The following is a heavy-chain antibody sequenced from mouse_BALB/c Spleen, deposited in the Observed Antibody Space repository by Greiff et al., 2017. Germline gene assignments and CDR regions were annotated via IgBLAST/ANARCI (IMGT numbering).Heavy chain of an antibody. V-gene: IGHV2-9*02. Sequence: VKLMESGPGLVAPSQSLSITCTVSGFSLTSYGVHWVRQPPGKGLEWLGVIWAGGSTNYNSALMSRLSISKDNSKSQVFLKMNSLQTDDTAMYYCARAYDYDEGGYFDYWGQGTTLTVSS. CDR2: IWAGGST. J-gene: IGHJ2*01. D-gene: IGHD2-4*01. CDR1: GFSLTSYG. CDR3: ARAYDYDEGGYFDY.